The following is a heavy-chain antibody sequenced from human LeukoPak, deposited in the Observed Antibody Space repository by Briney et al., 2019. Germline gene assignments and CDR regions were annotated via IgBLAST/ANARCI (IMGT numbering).Heavy chain of an antibody. CDR1: GFTFSSYA. D-gene: IGHD3-16*01. J-gene: IGHJ3*02. CDR3: TKLILTDAFDI. V-gene: IGHV3-23*01. CDR2: ISGSGDNT. Sequence: GGSLRLSCAASGFTFSSYAMSWVPQAPGKGLEWVSAISGSGDNTYYADSVKGRFTNSRDNSKSTLYLQMNSLRAEDTAVYYCTKLILTDAFDIWGQGTMVTVSS.